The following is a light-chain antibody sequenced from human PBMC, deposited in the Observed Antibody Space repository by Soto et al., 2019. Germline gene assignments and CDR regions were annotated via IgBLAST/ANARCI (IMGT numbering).Light chain of an antibody. CDR3: QQYCSS. V-gene: IGKV3-20*01. J-gene: IGKJ1*01. CDR1: QSVSSSY. CDR2: VAS. Sequence: EIVLTQSPGTLSLSPGERATLSCMARQSVSSSYLAWYQQKPAQAPRLLIYVASSRATGIPDRFSGSGPGTDFTLTISTLEPEDVAVDYCQQYCSSFRQATKVEIK.